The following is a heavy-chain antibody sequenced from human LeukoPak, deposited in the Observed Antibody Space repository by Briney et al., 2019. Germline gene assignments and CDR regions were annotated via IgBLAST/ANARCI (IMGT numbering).Heavy chain of an antibody. J-gene: IGHJ6*03. CDR1: GGSFSGYY. Sequence: SETLSLTCAVYGGSFSGYYWSWIRQTPGKGLEWIGEINHRGVTKYNPSVESRVSISVDTSKNQFALRLSFVNAADTAVYYCARGNSGSYWGDSYYYIDVWGRGTTVNV. V-gene: IGHV4-34*01. CDR3: ARGNSGSYWGDSYYYIDV. CDR2: INHRGVT. D-gene: IGHD1-26*01.